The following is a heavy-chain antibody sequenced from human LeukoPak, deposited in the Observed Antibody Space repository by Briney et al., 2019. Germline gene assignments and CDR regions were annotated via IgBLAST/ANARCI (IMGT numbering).Heavy chain of an antibody. Sequence: GGSLRLSCAASGFTLSNAWMNWVRQAPGKGLEWVSYTSSSGSTIYYADSVKGRFTISRDNAKKSLYLQMNSLRAEDTAVYYCARVPTVGSGGYQFDYWGQGTLVTVSS. CDR2: TSSSGSTI. J-gene: IGHJ4*02. D-gene: IGHD2-15*01. CDR3: ARVPTVGSGGYQFDY. CDR1: GFTLSNAW. V-gene: IGHV3-48*04.